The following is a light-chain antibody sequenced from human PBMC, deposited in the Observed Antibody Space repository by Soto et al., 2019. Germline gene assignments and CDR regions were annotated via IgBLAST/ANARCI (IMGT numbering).Light chain of an antibody. CDR3: QQRSNWPLT. J-gene: IGKJ4*01. CDR2: DAS. V-gene: IGKV3-11*01. CDR1: QSVSSY. Sequence: EIVLTQSPATLSLSPGERATLSCRASQSVSSYLAWYQQKPGQAPRLLIYDASNRATGIPARFSGSGSGTDFTLTINSLEPEEFAVYYFQQRSNWPLTFGGGTKVEIK.